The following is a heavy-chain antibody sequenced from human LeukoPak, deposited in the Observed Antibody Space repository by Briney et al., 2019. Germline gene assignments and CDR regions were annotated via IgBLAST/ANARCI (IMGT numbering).Heavy chain of an antibody. CDR1: GGTFSSYA. CDR2: IIPIFGTA. CDR3: AIMVRGVIPIDY. V-gene: IGHV1-69*13. J-gene: IGHJ4*02. D-gene: IGHD3-10*01. Sequence: EASVTVSCKASGGTFSSYAISWVRQAPGQGLEWMGGIIPIFGTANYAQKFQGRVTITADESTSTAYMELSSLRSEDTAVYYCAIMVRGVIPIDYWGQGTLVTVSS.